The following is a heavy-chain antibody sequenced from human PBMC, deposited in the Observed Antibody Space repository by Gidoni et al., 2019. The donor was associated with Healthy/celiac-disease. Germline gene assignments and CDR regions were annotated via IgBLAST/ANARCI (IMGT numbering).Heavy chain of an antibody. CDR3: ARRYCSGGSCMGKYYYGMDV. J-gene: IGHJ6*02. D-gene: IGHD2-15*01. CDR2: IDPSDSYT. CDR1: GYRFTSYW. Sequence: EVQLVQSGAEVKKPGESLRISCKGSGYRFTSYWLSWVRQMPGKGLEWMGRIDPSDSYTNYSPSFQGHVTISADKSISTAYLQWSSLKASDTAMYYCARRYCSGGSCMGKYYYGMDVWGQGTTVTVSS. V-gene: IGHV5-10-1*03.